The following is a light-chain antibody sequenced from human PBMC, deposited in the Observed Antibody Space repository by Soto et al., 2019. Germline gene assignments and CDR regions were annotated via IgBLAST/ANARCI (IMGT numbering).Light chain of an antibody. J-gene: IGLJ1*01. V-gene: IGLV2-14*01. CDR1: SSDIGGSKY. CDR2: EVT. CDR3: SSYTSSGTLYV. Sequence: QSALTQPASVSGSPGQSISISCTGTSSDIGGSKYVSWYQQHPGKAPKLLIYEVTYRPSGVSDRFSGSKSGNTASLTVSGLPAEDEADYYCSSYTSSGTLYVFGTGTKLTVL.